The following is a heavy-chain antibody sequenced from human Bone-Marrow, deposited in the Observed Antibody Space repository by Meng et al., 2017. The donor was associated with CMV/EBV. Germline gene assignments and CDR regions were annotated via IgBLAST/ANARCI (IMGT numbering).Heavy chain of an antibody. D-gene: IGHD3-3*01. CDR2: IRYDGSNK. J-gene: IGHJ6*02. CDR1: GFTFSSYG. Sequence: GESLKISCAASGFTFSSYGMHWVRQAPGKGLEWVAFIRYDGSNKYYADSVKGRFTISRDNSKNTLYLQMNSLRAEDTAVYYCAKVGPYYDFWSGYYFRDYYYYGMDVWAQGTTVTVSS. V-gene: IGHV3-30*02. CDR3: AKVGPYYDFWSGYYFRDYYYYGMDV.